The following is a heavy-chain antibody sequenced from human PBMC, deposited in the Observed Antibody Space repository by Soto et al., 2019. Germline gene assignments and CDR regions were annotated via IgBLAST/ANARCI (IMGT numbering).Heavy chain of an antibody. CDR1: GYIFTTYW. CDR2: IYPDDSDT. V-gene: IGHV5-51*01. D-gene: IGHD2-2*03. J-gene: IGHJ3*02. Sequence: PGESLKISCKGSGYIFTTYWIGWVRQMPGKGLEWMGIIYPDDSDTRYSPSFQGQVTISADKSISTAYLQWSSLKASDTAMYYCARHVGYGYCTSSRCYGDAFDIWGQGTMVTVSS. CDR3: ARHVGYGYCTSSRCYGDAFDI.